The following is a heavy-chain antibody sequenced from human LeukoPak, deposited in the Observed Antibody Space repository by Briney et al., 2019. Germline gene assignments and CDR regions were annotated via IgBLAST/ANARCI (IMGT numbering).Heavy chain of an antibody. D-gene: IGHD2-21*01. V-gene: IGHV3-23*01. J-gene: IGHJ4*02. CDR1: GLTFSTYA. CDR2: ISNSGDST. CDR3: VKDRCDRAACPEV. Sequence: GGSLRLSCAASGLTFSTYAMSWVRRAPGEGLQWVSGISNSGDSTYYLDSVKGRFTISRDNSKNTLHLQMSSLRAEDTALYYCVKDRCDRAACPEVWGQGTLVTVSS.